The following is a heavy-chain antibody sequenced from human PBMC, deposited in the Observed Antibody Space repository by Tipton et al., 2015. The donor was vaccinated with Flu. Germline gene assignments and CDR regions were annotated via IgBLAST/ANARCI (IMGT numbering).Heavy chain of an antibody. Sequence: TLSLTCAVYVGSFSGYYWSWIRQPPGKGLEWIGNVHRSGNTYHNPSLKSRVTISIDRSKNQFSLKLNSVTAADTAVYYCARRDFSNYVSEPKNWFDSWGQGTLVTVSS. J-gene: IGHJ5*01. D-gene: IGHD4-11*01. CDR2: VHRSGNT. V-gene: IGHV4-34*01. CDR3: ARRDFSNYVSEPKNWFDS. CDR1: VGSFSGYY.